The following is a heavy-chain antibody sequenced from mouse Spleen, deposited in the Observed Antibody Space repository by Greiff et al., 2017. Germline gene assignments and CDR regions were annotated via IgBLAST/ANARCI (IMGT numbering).Heavy chain of an antibody. CDR3: ARQGGNYAMDY. Sequence: EVKVVESGGGLVKPGGSLKLSCAASGFTFSSYAMSWVRQTPEKRLEWVATISSGGGYTYYPDSVKGRFTISRDNAKNTLYLQMSSLRSEDTAMYYCARQGGNYAMDYWGQGTSVTVSS. CDR2: ISSGGGYT. J-gene: IGHJ4*01. V-gene: IGHV5-9-3*01. CDR1: GFTFSSYA.